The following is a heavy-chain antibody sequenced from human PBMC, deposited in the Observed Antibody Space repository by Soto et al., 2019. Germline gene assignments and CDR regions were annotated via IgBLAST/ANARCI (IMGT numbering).Heavy chain of an antibody. CDR1: GGSVSSGSYY. V-gene: IGHV4-61*01. J-gene: IGHJ5*02. CDR2: IYYSGST. Sequence: LSETLSLTCAVSGGSVSSGSYYWSWIRQPPGKGLEWIGYIYYSGSTNYNPSLKSRVTISVDTSKNQFSLKLSSVTAADTAVYYCARKPSSGYFNWFDPWGQGTLVTVSS. CDR3: ARKPSSGYFNWFDP. D-gene: IGHD3-22*01.